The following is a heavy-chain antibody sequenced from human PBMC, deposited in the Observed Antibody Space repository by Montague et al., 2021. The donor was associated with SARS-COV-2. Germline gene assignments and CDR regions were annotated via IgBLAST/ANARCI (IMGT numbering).Heavy chain of an antibody. CDR2: FNYTGST. CDR3: ARGLLRYFFD. J-gene: IGHJ6*02. CDR1: GGSFSEYY. V-gene: IGHV4-34*01. Sequence: SETLSLICTVFGGSFSEYYWAWIRRSPGKGLEWIGEFNYTGSTNYNPSLKSRVTISVDTSKKHFSLKLTSMTAADTAIYYCARGLLRYFFDWGQGTTVTVSS. D-gene: IGHD3-9*01.